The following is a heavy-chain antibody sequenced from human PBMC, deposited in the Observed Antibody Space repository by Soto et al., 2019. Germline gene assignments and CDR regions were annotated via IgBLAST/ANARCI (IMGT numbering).Heavy chain of an antibody. Sequence: EVQLVESGGGLVQPGGSLRLSCAASGFTFSSYDMHWVRQATGKGLEWVSAIGTAGDTYYPGSVKGRFTISRENAKNSLYLQMKSLRDGDTAVYYCARAHMRGPRYDVSPNLYFFDYWGPGTLVNVSS. CDR1: GFTFSSYD. D-gene: IGHD3-3*01. V-gene: IGHV3-13*01. CDR3: ARAHMRGPRYDVSPNLYFFDY. J-gene: IGHJ4*02. CDR2: IGTAGDT.